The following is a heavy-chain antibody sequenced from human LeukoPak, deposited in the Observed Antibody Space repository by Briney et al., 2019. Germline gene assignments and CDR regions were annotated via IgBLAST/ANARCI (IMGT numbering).Heavy chain of an antibody. V-gene: IGHV1-2*02. D-gene: IGHD2/OR15-2a*01. CDR2: INPNSGGT. J-gene: IGHJ4*02. CDR1: GYTFTVYF. CDR3: ARAIGLRLSDY. Sequence: ASVKVSCKSSGYTFTVYFMHWVRRAPGQGLEWMGWINPNSGGTNYAQKFQGRVTMTRDTSNSTAYMELSRLRSDDTAVYYCARAIGLRLSDYWGQGTLVTVSS.